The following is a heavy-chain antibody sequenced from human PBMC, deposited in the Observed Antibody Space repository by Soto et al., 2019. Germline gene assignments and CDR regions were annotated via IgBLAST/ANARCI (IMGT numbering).Heavy chain of an antibody. D-gene: IGHD1-26*01. CDR2: ISSSSSYI. Sequence: LRLSCSASGFTFSSYSMNWVRQAPGKGLEWVSSISSSSSYIYYADSVKGRFTISRDNAKNSLYLQMNSLRAEDTAVYYCANLVGANERSFDYWGQGTLVTVS. V-gene: IGHV3-21*01. J-gene: IGHJ4*02. CDR1: GFTFSSYS. CDR3: ANLVGANERSFDY.